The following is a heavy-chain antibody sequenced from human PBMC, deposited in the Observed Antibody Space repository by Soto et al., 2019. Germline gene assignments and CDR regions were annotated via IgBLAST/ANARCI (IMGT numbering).Heavy chain of an antibody. Sequence: GSLRLSCAASGFTVSINYMNWVRQAPGKGLEWVSVIYSGGSTYYADSVKGRFTISRDNSKNTLYLQMNSLRAEDTAVYYCARGGMTADFDYWGQGNLVTVSS. CDR3: ARGGMTADFDY. CDR2: IYSGGST. V-gene: IGHV3-53*01. J-gene: IGHJ4*02. D-gene: IGHD2-21*02. CDR1: GFTVSINY.